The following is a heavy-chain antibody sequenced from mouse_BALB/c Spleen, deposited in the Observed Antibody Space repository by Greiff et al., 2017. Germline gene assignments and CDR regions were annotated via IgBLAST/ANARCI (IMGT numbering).Heavy chain of an antibody. CDR2: IDPANGNT. V-gene: IGHV14-3*02. CDR1: GFNIKDTY. J-gene: IGHJ4*01. D-gene: IGHD2-4*01. Sequence: VQLQQSGAELVKPGASVKLSCTASGFNIKDTYMHWVKQRPEQGLEWIGRIDPANGNTKYDPKFQGKATITADTSSNTAYLQLSSLTSEDTAVYYCARLRYYDYDGYAMDYWGQGTSVTVSS. CDR3: ARLRYYDYDGYAMDY.